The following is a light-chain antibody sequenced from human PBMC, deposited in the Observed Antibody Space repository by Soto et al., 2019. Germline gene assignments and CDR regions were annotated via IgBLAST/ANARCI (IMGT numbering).Light chain of an antibody. CDR2: DAS. J-gene: IGKJ4*01. CDR1: QSVSSY. CDR3: QQRSNWPPLT. Sequence: ETVLTQSPGTLSLSPGERATLSCRASQSVSSYLAWYQQKPGQAPRLLIYDASNRATGIPVRFSGSGSGTDFTLTISSLEPEDFAVYYCQQRSNWPPLTFGGGTKVDIK. V-gene: IGKV3-11*01.